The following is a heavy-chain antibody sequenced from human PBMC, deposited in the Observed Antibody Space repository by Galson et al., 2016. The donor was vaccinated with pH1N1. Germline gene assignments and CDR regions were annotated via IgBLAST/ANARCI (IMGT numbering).Heavy chain of an antibody. CDR2: IYSGGSK. CDR1: GFSVGHNY. Sequence: SLRLPCPASGFSVGHNYMSWVAQAPGTGLEGVSVIYSGGSKQYSHSVNGRTTITRDKSSNTQYLQMNSQRDEETAVYYCASHPAVGQWGQGTLVAVSP. V-gene: IGHV3-53*01. J-gene: IGHJ4*02. CDR3: ASHPAVGQ. D-gene: IGHD2-2*01.